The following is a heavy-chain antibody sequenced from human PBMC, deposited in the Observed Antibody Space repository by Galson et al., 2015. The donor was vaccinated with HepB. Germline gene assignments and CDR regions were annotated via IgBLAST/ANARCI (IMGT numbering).Heavy chain of an antibody. Sequence: ETLSLTCAVSGGSISSSNWWGWVRQPPGKGLEWIGEIYHSGSTNYNPSLKSRVTISVDKSKNQFSLKLSSVTAADTAVYYCARDMDIVVVTAAMRRSRYGMDVWGQGTTVTVSS. CDR3: ARDMDIVVVTAAMRRSRYGMDV. CDR1: GGSISSSNW. J-gene: IGHJ6*02. D-gene: IGHD2-2*03. CDR2: IYHSGST. V-gene: IGHV4-4*02.